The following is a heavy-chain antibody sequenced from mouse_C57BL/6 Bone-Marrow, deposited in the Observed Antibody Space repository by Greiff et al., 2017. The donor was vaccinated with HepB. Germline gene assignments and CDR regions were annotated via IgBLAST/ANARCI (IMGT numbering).Heavy chain of an antibody. J-gene: IGHJ2*01. CDR2: IYPGNSDT. D-gene: IGHD3-2*02. CDR1: GYTFTSYW. CDR3: TRSAQASYYFGY. V-gene: IGHV1-5*01. Sequence: EVQLQQSGTVLARPGASVKMSCKTSGYTFTSYWMHWVKQRPGQGLEWIGAIYPGNSDTSYNQKFKGKAKLTAVTSASTAYMELSSLTNEDSAVYYCTRSAQASYYFGYWGKGTTLTVAS.